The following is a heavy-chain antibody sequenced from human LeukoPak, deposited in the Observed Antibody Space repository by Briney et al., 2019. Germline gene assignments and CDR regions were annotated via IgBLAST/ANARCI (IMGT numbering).Heavy chain of an antibody. CDR1: GYTFTGYY. CDR2: INPNSGGT. V-gene: IGHV1-2*02. CDR3: ARDRGVDYCSGGSCSHYYYYMDV. D-gene: IGHD2-15*01. Sequence: VKVSCKASGYTFTGYYMHWVRQAPGQGLEWMGWINPNSGGTNYAQKFQGRVTMTRDTSISTAYMELSRLRSDDTAVYYCARDRGVDYCSGGSCSHYYYYMDVWGKGTTVTISS. J-gene: IGHJ6*03.